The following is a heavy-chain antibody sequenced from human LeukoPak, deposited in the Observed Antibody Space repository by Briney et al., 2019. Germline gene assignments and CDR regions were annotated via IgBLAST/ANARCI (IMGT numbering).Heavy chain of an antibody. V-gene: IGHV3-53*01. CDR1: GFTVSSNY. CDR3: ARDPDYYDSSVDY. D-gene: IGHD3-22*01. J-gene: IGHJ4*02. CDR2: IYSGGST. Sequence: GGSLRLSCAASGFTVSSNYMSWVRQAPGKGLEWVSAIYSGGSTYYADSVKGRFTISRDNSKNTLYLQMNSLRAEDTAVYYCARDPDYYDSSVDYWGQGTPVTVSS.